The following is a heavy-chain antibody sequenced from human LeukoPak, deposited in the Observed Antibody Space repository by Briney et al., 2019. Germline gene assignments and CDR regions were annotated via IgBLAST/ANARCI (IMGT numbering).Heavy chain of an antibody. CDR2: INPSGGST. J-gene: IGHJ4*02. CDR1: GGTFSNYA. D-gene: IGHD1-26*01. V-gene: IGHV1-46*01. CDR3: ARDLGGSYYGAY. Sequence: ASVKVSCKTSGGTFSNYAISWVRQAPGQGLEWMGIINPSGGSTSYAQKFQGRVTMTRDTSTSTVYMELSSLRSEDTAVYYCARDLGGSYYGAYWGQGTLVTVSS.